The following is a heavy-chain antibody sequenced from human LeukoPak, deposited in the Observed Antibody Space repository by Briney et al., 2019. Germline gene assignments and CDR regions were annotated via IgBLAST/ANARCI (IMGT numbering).Heavy chain of an antibody. Sequence: GGSLRLSCAASGFTLSTFWMGWVRQTPGKGLEWVANIKQDGIEKYYVESVRGRFTIPRDNAKNSLFLQMNSLRAEDTAVYYCARDRFYGDYAGVADYWGQGTLVTVSS. D-gene: IGHD4-17*01. CDR2: IKQDGIEK. V-gene: IGHV3-7*01. CDR1: GFTLSTFW. CDR3: ARDRFYGDYAGVADY. J-gene: IGHJ4*02.